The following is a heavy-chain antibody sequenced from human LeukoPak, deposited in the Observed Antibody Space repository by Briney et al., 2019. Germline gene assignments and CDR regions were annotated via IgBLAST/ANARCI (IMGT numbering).Heavy chain of an antibody. V-gene: IGHV4-38-2*02. CDR3: ARDTGGNYY. D-gene: IGHD1-14*01. CDR1: GYSISSGYY. J-gene: IGHJ4*02. CDR2: IYHSGST. Sequence: SETLSLTCAVSGYSISSGYYWGWIRQPPGKGLEWIGSIYHSGSTYYNPSLKGRVTVSVDTSKNQFSLKLSSVTAADTAVYYCARDTGGNYYWGQGTLVTVSS.